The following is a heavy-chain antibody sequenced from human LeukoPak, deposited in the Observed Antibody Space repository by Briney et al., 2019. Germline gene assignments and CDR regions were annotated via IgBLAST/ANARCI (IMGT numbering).Heavy chain of an antibody. CDR2: IYNSGST. V-gene: IGHV4-39*01. Sequence: SETLSLTCNVSGGSISSSTYYWGWIRQPPGKGLEWIGSIYNSGSTYYNPSLKSRVTMAVDTSKNQFSLKLSSVTAADTAVYYCARYSWGLPLAEYFQHWGQGTLVTVSS. CDR3: ARYSWGLPLAEYFQH. CDR1: GGSISSSTYY. J-gene: IGHJ1*01. D-gene: IGHD3-16*01.